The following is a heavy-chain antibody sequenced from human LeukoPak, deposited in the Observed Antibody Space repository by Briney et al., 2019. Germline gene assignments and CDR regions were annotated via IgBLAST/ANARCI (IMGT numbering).Heavy chain of an antibody. J-gene: IGHJ4*02. V-gene: IGHV1-69*13. CDR1: GGTFSSYA. CDR2: IIPIFGTA. CDR3: ARLPCSSTSCYFDY. Sequence: SVKVSCKASGGTFSSYAISWVRQAPGQGLEWMGGIIPIFGTATYAQKFQGRVTITADESTSTAYMELSSLRSEDTAVYYCARLPCSSTSCYFDYWGQGTLVTVSS. D-gene: IGHD2-2*01.